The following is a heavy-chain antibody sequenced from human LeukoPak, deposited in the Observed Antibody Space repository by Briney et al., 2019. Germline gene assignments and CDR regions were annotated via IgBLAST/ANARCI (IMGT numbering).Heavy chain of an antibody. V-gene: IGHV3-23*01. CDR2: ITNSGDKS. CDR3: AKAGYSFGLDS. CDR1: GFNFIIYA. D-gene: IGHD5-18*01. J-gene: IGHJ4*02. Sequence: GGSLRLSCAASGFNFIIYAMVWVRQAPGKGPEWVSSITNSGDKSYYADSVNGRFTISRDNPKNTLYLQMNSLRAEDTALYYCAKAGYSFGLDSWGQGTLVTVSS.